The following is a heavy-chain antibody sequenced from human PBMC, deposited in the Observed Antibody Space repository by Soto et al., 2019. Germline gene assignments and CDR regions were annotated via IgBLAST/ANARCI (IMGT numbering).Heavy chain of an antibody. CDR1: GYTFTGYY. D-gene: IGHD5-18*01. CDR3: AREGLGGYSYGYLPGGAFDI. CDR2: INPNSGGT. Sequence: ASVKVSCKASGYTFTGYYMHWVRQAPGQGLEWMGWINPNSGGTNYAQKFQGWDTMTRDTSISTAYMELSRLRSDDTAVYYCAREGLGGYSYGYLPGGAFDIWGQGTMVTVSS. V-gene: IGHV1-2*04. J-gene: IGHJ3*02.